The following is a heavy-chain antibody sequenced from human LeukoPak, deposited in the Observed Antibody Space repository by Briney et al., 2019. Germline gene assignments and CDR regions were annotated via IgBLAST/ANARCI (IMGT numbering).Heavy chain of an antibody. CDR1: GGSISSSSYY. J-gene: IGHJ4*02. D-gene: IGHD3-10*01. CDR2: IYYSGST. V-gene: IGHV4-39*01. CDR3: ARQEDPYYGSGSHFDY. Sequence: PSETQSLTCTVSGGSISSSSYYWGWIRQPPGKGLEWIGSIYYSGSTYYNPSLKSRVTISVDTSKNQFSLKLSSVTAADTAVYYCARQEDPYYGSGSHFDYWGQGTLVTVSS.